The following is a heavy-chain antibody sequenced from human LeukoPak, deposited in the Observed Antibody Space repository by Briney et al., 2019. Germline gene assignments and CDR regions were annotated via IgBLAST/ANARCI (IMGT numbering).Heavy chain of an antibody. Sequence: GGSLRLSCAASGFTFSSYDMSWVRQAPGKGLEWVANIKQDGSEKYYVDSVKGRFTISRDNAKNSLFLQMNSLRAEDTAVYYCAVGGSCHYHWGQGTLVTVSS. V-gene: IGHV3-7*03. D-gene: IGHD2-15*01. CDR3: AVGGSCHYH. CDR1: GFTFSSYD. J-gene: IGHJ5*02. CDR2: IKQDGSEK.